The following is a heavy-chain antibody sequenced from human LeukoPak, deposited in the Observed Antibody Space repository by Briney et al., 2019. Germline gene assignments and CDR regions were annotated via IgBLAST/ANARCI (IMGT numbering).Heavy chain of an antibody. D-gene: IGHD3-10*01. J-gene: IGHJ5*02. CDR1: GGSINSYY. V-gene: IGHV4-4*07. Sequence: SETLSLTCTVSGGSINSYYWSWIRQPAGKGLEWIGRIYTSGSTNYNPFLKSRVTMSVDTSKNQFSLKLSSVTAADTAVYYCARDLRLGELQINWFDHWGQGTLVTVSS. CDR2: IYTSGST. CDR3: ARDLRLGELQINWFDH.